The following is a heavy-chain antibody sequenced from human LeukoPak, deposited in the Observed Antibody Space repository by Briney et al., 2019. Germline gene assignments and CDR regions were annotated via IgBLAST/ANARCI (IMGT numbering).Heavy chain of an antibody. CDR3: ARGTTAMVRYYYYYYMDV. Sequence: DPSETLSLTCIVSGGSMSSYYWSWIRQPPGKGLEWIGYIYYSGSTNYNPSLKSRVTISVDTSKNQFSLKLSSVTAADTAVYYCARGTTAMVRYYYYYYMDVWGKGTTVTVSS. CDR2: IYYSGST. V-gene: IGHV4-59*01. CDR1: GGSMSSYY. J-gene: IGHJ6*03. D-gene: IGHD5-18*01.